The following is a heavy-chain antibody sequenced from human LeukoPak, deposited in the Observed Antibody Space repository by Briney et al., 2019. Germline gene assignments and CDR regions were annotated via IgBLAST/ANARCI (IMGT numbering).Heavy chain of an antibody. Sequence: GGSLRLSCAASGFTFSSYSMNWVRQAPGKGLEWVSYISSSSTIYYADSVKGRFTISRDNAKNSLYLQMNSLRDEDTAVYYCARERERGYYDSSGYLNYWGQGTLVTVSS. J-gene: IGHJ4*02. CDR1: GFTFSSYS. V-gene: IGHV3-48*02. CDR2: ISSSSTI. CDR3: ARERERGYYDSSGYLNY. D-gene: IGHD3-22*01.